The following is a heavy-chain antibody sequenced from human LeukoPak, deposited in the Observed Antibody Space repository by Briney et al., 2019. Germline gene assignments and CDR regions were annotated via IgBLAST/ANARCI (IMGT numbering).Heavy chain of an antibody. D-gene: IGHD2-15*01. CDR2: ISGSGGST. V-gene: IGHV3-23*01. Sequence: GGSLRLSCAASGFTFSSYAMSWVRQAPGKGLEWVSDISGSGGSTYYADSVKGRFTISRDNSKNTLYLQMNSLRAEDTAVYYCAKQAATTSYYYYYMDVWGKGTTVTVSS. J-gene: IGHJ6*03. CDR1: GFTFSSYA. CDR3: AKQAATTSYYYYYMDV.